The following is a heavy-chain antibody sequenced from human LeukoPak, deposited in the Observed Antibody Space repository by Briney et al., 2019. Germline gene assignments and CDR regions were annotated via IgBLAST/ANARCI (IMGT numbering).Heavy chain of an antibody. J-gene: IGHJ3*01. Sequence: GGSLRLSCAASGFTFNDYYMSWIRQAPGKGLEWVSYINSDADSIYYANSVKGRFTISRDNAKKSLYLQMNSLGAEDTAMYYCARGSCDYYDSSGRASDVFDVWGQGTIVTVSS. V-gene: IGHV3-11*01. CDR1: GFTFNDYY. D-gene: IGHD3-22*01. CDR2: INSDADSI. CDR3: ARGSCDYYDSSGRASDVFDV.